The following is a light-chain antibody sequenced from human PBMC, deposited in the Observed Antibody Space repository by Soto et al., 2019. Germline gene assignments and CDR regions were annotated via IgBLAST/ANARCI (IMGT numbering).Light chain of an antibody. CDR3: AAWDDSLNEV. CDR1: RSNIGSNT. V-gene: IGLV1-44*01. CDR2: SNN. Sequence: QSALTQPPSASGTPGQRVTISCSGSRSNIGSNTVNWYQQLPGTAPKLLMYSNNQRPSGVPDRFSGSKSGTSASLAISSLQSEDEADYYCAAWDDSLNEVFGTGTKLTVL. J-gene: IGLJ1*01.